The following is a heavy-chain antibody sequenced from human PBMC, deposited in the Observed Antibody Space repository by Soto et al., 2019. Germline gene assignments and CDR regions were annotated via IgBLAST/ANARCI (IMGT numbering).Heavy chain of an antibody. D-gene: IGHD1-26*01. CDR3: ARGGSFIEYYYYGMDV. V-gene: IGHV3-30-3*01. Sequence: ESGGGVVQPGRSLRLSCAASGFTFSSYAMHWVRQAPGKGLEWVAVISYDGSNKYYADSVKGRFTISRDNSKNTLYLQMNSLRAEDTAVYYCARGGSFIEYYYYGMDVWGQGTTVTVSS. J-gene: IGHJ6*02. CDR2: ISYDGSNK. CDR1: GFTFSSYA.